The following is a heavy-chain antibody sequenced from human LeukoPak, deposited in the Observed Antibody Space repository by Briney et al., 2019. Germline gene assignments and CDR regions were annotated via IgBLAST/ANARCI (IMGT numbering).Heavy chain of an antibody. J-gene: IGHJ5*02. D-gene: IGHD3-9*01. CDR3: ARTPMYYDILTGYTYNWFDP. CDR2: ISSSGSTI. V-gene: IGHV3-48*03. CDR1: GFTFSSYE. Sequence: PGGSLRLSCAASGFTFSSYEMNWVRQAPGKGLEWVPYISSSGSTIYYADSVKGRFTISRDNAKNSLYLQMNSLRAEDTAVYYCARTPMYYDILTGYTYNWFDPWGQGTLVTVSS.